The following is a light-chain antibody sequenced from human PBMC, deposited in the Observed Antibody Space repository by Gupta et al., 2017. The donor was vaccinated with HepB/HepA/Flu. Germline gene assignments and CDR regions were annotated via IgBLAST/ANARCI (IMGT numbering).Light chain of an antibody. CDR2: DAS. J-gene: IGKJ2*01. V-gene: IGKV3-11*01. CDR1: QRVSSY. Sequence: EVVLTKSPDTLSLSPGESATLSCRASQRVSSYLAWYQHKPGQVPRLLIYDASNRSTGIPARFSGSGSGTDFTLTISSLVPEDFAVYYCQQRSNWPHTFGQGTKLEIK. CDR3: QQRSNWPHT.